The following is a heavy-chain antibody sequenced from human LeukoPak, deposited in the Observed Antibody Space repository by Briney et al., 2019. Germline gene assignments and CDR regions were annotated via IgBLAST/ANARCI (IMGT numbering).Heavy chain of an antibody. Sequence: ASVKVCKASGYTFTGYYMHWVRQAPGQGLEWMGWINPNTGDTHYAQKFQGRVTLTRDTSITTVYMELSRLTSDDTAIFYCAVAPGDYWGQGTLVTVSS. V-gene: IGHV1-2*02. CDR3: AVAPGDY. J-gene: IGHJ4*02. CDR2: INPNTGDT. CDR1: GYTFTGYY. D-gene: IGHD2-21*01.